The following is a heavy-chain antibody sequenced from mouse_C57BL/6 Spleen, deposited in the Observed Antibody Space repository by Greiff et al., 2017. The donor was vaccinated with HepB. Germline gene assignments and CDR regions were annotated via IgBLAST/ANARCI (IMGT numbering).Heavy chain of an antibody. CDR2: ILPGSGST. J-gene: IGHJ2*01. D-gene: IGHD1-1*01. Sequence: QVQLQQSGAELMKPGASVKLSCKATGYTFTGYWIEWVKQRPGHGLEWIGEILPGSGSTNYNEKFKGKATFTADTSSNTAYMQLSSLTTEDSAIYYCARGRISYYYGSSSLDYWGQGTTLTVSS. CDR3: ARGRISYYYGSSSLDY. CDR1: GYTFTGYW. V-gene: IGHV1-9*01.